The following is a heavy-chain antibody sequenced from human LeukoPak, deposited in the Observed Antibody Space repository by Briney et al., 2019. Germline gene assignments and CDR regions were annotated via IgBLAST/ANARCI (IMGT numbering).Heavy chain of an antibody. D-gene: IGHD2-15*01. Sequence: PSETLSLSCAVSGACISRASDYWGWIRQPPGKGLEWLGSIYYGGSTYDNPSLRSRVTISVDTSKNQFSLKLTSVTAADTAVYYCARIGGGSWRNPGYWFDPWGQGNLVTVSS. CDR1: GACISRASDY. V-gene: IGHV4-39*01. J-gene: IGHJ5*02. CDR3: ARIGGGSWRNPGYWFDP. CDR2: IYYGGST.